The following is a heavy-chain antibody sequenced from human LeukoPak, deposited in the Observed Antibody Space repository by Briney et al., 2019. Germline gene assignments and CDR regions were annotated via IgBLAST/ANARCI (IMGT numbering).Heavy chain of an antibody. V-gene: IGHV3-30*04. CDR1: GFTFSSYA. J-gene: IGHJ6*02. CDR3: ARDLGYSDYDYYYYDMDV. Sequence: GGSLRLSCAASGFTFSSYAIHWVRQAPGKGLEWVAVISYDGSNKYYADSVKGRFTISRDNSKNTLYLQMNSLRAEDTAVYYCARDLGYSDYDYYYYDMDVWGQGTTVTVSS. D-gene: IGHD5-12*01. CDR2: ISYDGSNK.